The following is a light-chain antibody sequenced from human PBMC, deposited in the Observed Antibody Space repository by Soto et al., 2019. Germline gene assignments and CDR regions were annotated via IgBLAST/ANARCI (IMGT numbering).Light chain of an antibody. CDR1: QSVSSN. Sequence: EIVMTQSPATLSVSPGERASLSCRASQSVSSNLAWYQQKPGQTPRLLIYDASNRATGIPARFSGSGSGTDFTLTISSLEPEDLAVYYCQQYGFSPPWTFGQGTKVDIK. J-gene: IGKJ1*01. V-gene: IGKV3D-15*01. CDR2: DAS. CDR3: QQYGFSPPWT.